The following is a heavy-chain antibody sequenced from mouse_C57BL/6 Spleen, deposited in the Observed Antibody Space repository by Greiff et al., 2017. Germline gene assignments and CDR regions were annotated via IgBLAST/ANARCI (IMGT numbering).Heavy chain of an antibody. CDR3: ARGPRGSSYDYFDY. CDR1: GYTFTDYN. D-gene: IGHD1-1*01. Sequence: EVQLQQSGPELVKPGASVKIPCKASGYTFTDYNMDWVKQSHGKSLEWIGDINPNNGGTIYNQKFKGKATLTVDKSSSTAYMELRSLTSEDTAVYYCARGPRGSSYDYFDYWGQGTTLTVSS. V-gene: IGHV1-18*01. J-gene: IGHJ2*01. CDR2: INPNNGGT.